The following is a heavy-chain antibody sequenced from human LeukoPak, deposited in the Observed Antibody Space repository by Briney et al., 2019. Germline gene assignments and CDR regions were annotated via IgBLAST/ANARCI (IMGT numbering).Heavy chain of an antibody. D-gene: IGHD3-3*01. CDR2: IYYSGST. CDR3: AREARPNCSSTSCTAGYDFWSGYPSDY. CDR1: GGSISSGDYY. Sequence: SETLSLTCTVSGGSISSGDYYWSWIRQPPGQGLEWIGYIYYSGSTYYNPSLKSRVTISVDTSKNQFSLKLSSVTAADTAVYYCAREARPNCSSTSCTAGYDFWSGYPSDYWGQGTLVTVSS. J-gene: IGHJ4*02. V-gene: IGHV4-30-4*08.